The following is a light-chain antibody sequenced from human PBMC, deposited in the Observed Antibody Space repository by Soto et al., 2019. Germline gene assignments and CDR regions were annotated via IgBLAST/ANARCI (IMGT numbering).Light chain of an antibody. J-gene: IGLJ1*01. CDR3: QSYDSSLSSYV. Sequence: QSVLTQPPSVSGAPGQRVTISCTGSSSNIGAGYDVHWYQQLPGTAPKLIIYDNRNRPSGVPDRFSGSKSGTSASLAITGLQAEDEADYYCQSYDSSLSSYVFGTGTKLTV. CDR2: DNR. V-gene: IGLV1-40*01. CDR1: SSNIGAGYD.